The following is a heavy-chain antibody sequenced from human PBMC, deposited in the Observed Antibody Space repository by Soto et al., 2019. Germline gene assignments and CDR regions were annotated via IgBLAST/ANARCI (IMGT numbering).Heavy chain of an antibody. J-gene: IGHJ4*02. D-gene: IGHD3-10*01. Sequence: EVQLLESGGGLVQPGGSLRLSCAGSGFTFNNYAMTWVRQAPGKGLEWVSAISGGGDTTSYADSVKGRFTVSRDGSKNTLYLQMGSLRAEDTALYYCAKGRGGSGSLTPRVDFWGQGTLVTVSS. V-gene: IGHV3-23*01. CDR2: ISGGGDTT. CDR1: GFTFNNYA. CDR3: AKGRGGSGSLTPRVDF.